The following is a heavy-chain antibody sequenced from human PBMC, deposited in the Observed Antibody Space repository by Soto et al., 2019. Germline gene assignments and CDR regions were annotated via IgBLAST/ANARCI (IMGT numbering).Heavy chain of an antibody. Sequence: KPSETLSLTCAVSGGSISSSNWWSWVRQPPGKGLEWIGEIYHSGSTNYNPSLKSRVTISVDKSKNQFSLKLSSVTAADTAVYYCARVKSSSWTGKYYYYGMYVWGQGNTVTVSS. CDR1: GGSISSSNW. D-gene: IGHD6-13*01. J-gene: IGHJ6*02. CDR3: ARVKSSSWTGKYYYYGMYV. V-gene: IGHV4-4*02. CDR2: IYHSGST.